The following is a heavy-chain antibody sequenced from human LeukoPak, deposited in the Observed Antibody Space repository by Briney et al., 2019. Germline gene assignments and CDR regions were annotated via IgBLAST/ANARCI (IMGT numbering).Heavy chain of an antibody. CDR1: GFSFNNYA. CDR2: IKQDGSEK. J-gene: IGHJ3*02. D-gene: IGHD6-13*01. V-gene: IGHV3-7*01. CDR3: ARGLVRQIFDI. Sequence: PGGSLRLSCAASGFSFNNYAMYWVRQAPGKGLEWVANIKQDGSEKYYVDSVKGRFTISRDNAKNSLYLQMNSLRAEDTAVYYCARGLVRQIFDIWGQGTMVTVSS.